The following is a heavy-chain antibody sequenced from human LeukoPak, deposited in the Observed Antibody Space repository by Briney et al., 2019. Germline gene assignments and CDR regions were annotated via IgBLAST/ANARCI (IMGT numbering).Heavy chain of an antibody. CDR2: INHSGST. CDR1: GGSFSGYY. J-gene: IGHJ3*02. Sequence: PSETLSLTCAVYGGSFSGYYWSWIRQPPGKGLEWIGEINHSGSTNYNPSLKSRVTISVDTSKNQFSLKLSSVTAADTAVYYCARQDDYYDSSGYAFDIWGQGTMVTVSS. CDR3: ARQDDYYDSSGYAFDI. V-gene: IGHV4-34*01. D-gene: IGHD3-22*01.